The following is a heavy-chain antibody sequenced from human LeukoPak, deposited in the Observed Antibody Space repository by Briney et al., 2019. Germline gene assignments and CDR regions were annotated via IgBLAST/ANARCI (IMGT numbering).Heavy chain of an antibody. Sequence: GGSLRLSCAASGFTFSSYGMHWVRQAPGKGLEWVAVIWYDGSNKYYADSVKGRFTISRDNSKNTLYLQMNSLRAEDTAVYYCARSGAAGRYYYYYGMDVWGQGTTVTVSS. CDR2: IWYDGSNK. CDR3: ARSGAAGRYYYYYGMDV. V-gene: IGHV3-33*01. CDR1: GFTFSSYG. D-gene: IGHD6-13*01. J-gene: IGHJ6*02.